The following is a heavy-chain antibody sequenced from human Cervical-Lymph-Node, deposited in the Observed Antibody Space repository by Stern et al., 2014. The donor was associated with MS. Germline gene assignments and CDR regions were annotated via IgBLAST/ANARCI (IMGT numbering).Heavy chain of an antibody. J-gene: IGHJ4*02. V-gene: IGHV1-46*03. D-gene: IGHD2-15*01. CDR2: INPSGGTT. CDR3: AREKRDCSGGSCYSRDDY. Sequence: VQLLESGAEVKKPGASVKVSCKASGYTFTSYYMHWVRQAPGQGLEWMGIINPSGGTTNHAQKFQGRVTMTRDTSTSTVYMELSSLRSEDTAVYYCAREKRDCSGGSCYSRDDYWGQGTLVTVCS. CDR1: GYTFTSYY.